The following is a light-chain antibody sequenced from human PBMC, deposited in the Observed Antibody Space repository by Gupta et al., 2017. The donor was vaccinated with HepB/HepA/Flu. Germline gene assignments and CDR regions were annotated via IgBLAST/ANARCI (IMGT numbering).Light chain of an antibody. Sequence: QSALTQPRSVSGSPGQSVTISCTGTSSDVGGYNYVSWYQQHPGKAPKLMIYDVSERPAGVPGRFSGSKSGNTASLTISGLQAEEAADYYCCSYAGNDKGVFGGGTKLTVL. CDR2: DVS. J-gene: IGLJ2*01. V-gene: IGLV2-11*01. CDR1: SSDVGGYNY. CDR3: CSYAGNDKGV.